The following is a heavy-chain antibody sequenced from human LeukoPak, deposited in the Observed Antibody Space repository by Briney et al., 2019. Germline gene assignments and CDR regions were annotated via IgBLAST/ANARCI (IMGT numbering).Heavy chain of an antibody. V-gene: IGHV4-30-4*08. J-gene: IGHJ4*02. CDR3: ARVAHAYGDHTDFDY. D-gene: IGHD4-17*01. CDR2: IYYSGST. Sequence: PSQTLSLTCTVSGGSISSGDYYWSWIRQPPGKGLEWIGYIYYSGSTYYNPSLKSRVTISVATSKNQFSLKLSSVTAADTAVYYCARVAHAYGDHTDFDYWGQGTLVTVSS. CDR1: GGSISSGDYY.